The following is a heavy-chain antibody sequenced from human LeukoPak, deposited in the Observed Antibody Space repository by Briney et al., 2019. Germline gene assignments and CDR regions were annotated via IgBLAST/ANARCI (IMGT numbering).Heavy chain of an antibody. Sequence: GGSLRLSCAASGFTFSSYAMHWVRQAPGKGLEWVAVISYDGGITNYADSVKGRFTISRDNSKNALYLQLNSLRAEDAAVYYCARDSTYYYASGSSGPHYFDYWGQGTLVTVSS. CDR1: GFTFSSYA. D-gene: IGHD3-10*01. V-gene: IGHV3-30*01. J-gene: IGHJ4*02. CDR3: ARDSTYYYASGSSGPHYFDY. CDR2: ISYDGGIT.